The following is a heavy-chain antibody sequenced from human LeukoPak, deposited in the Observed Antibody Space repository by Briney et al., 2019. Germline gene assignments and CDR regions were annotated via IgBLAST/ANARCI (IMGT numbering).Heavy chain of an antibody. CDR2: INPSGGST. CDR3: AASDGSSWYTDAFDI. D-gene: IGHD6-13*01. V-gene: IGHV1-46*01. J-gene: IGHJ3*02. Sequence: GASVKVSCKASGYTFTSYYMHWVRQAPGQGLEWMGIINPSGGSTSYAQKFQGRATMTRDTSTSTVYMELSSLRSEDTAVYYCAASDGSSWYTDAFDIWGQGTMVTVSS. CDR1: GYTFTSYY.